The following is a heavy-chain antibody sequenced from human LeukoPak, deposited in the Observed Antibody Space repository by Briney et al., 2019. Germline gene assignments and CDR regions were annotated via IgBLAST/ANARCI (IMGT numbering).Heavy chain of an antibody. V-gene: IGHV3-33*06. J-gene: IGHJ4*02. CDR2: IWYDGSNK. Sequence: GRSLRLSCAASGFTFSSYGMHWVRQAPGKGLEWVAVIWYDGSNKYYADSVKGRFTISRDNSKNTLYLQMNSLRAEDSAVYYCAKEYSSGWDRTEFDYWGQGTLVTVSS. D-gene: IGHD6-19*01. CDR1: GFTFSSYG. CDR3: AKEYSSGWDRTEFDY.